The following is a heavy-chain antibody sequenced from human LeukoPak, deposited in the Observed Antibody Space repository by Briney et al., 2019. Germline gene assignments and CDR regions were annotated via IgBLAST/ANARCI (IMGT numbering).Heavy chain of an antibody. CDR2: IYTSGGT. CDR3: AGSYANWFDP. V-gene: IGHV4-4*07. Sequence: SETLSLTCTVSGGSITSYYRSWIRQPAGKGLERIGRIYTSGGTNYNPSLKERVTMSVDTSKNQFSLKLSSVTAADTAVYYCAGSYANWFDPWGQGTLVTVSS. J-gene: IGHJ5*02. CDR1: GGSITSYY. D-gene: IGHD5-18*01.